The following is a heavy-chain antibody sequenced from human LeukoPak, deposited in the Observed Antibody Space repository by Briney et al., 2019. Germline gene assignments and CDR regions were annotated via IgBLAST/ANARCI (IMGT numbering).Heavy chain of an antibody. Sequence: GGSLRLSCAASGFTFSSYAMSWVRQAPGKGLEWVSAISGSGGSTYYADSVKGRFTISRDNSKNTLYLQMNSLRAEDTAVYYCAKDTPGAGYYDILTGYYPFDYWGQGTLVTVSS. CDR1: GFTFSSYA. CDR3: AKDTPGAGYYDILTGYYPFDY. V-gene: IGHV3-23*01. CDR2: ISGSGGST. D-gene: IGHD3-9*01. J-gene: IGHJ4*02.